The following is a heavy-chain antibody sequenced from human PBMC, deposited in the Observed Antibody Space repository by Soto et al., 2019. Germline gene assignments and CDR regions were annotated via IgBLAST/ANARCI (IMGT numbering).Heavy chain of an antibody. CDR1: GGSMRNYY. Sequence: PSETLSLTCSVSGGSMRNYYWNWIRQPPGRGLEWIGYVYHSGASNCNPSLKSRVSMSVDVSRNHFSLTLHSVTTADTAVYFCTSSYSTSSSPDYWGQGTLVTVSS. J-gene: IGHJ4*02. CDR2: VYHSGAS. D-gene: IGHD6-6*01. V-gene: IGHV4-59*01. CDR3: TSSYSTSSSPDY.